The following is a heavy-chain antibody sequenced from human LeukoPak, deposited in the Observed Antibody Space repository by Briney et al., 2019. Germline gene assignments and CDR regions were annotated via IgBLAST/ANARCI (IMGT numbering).Heavy chain of an antibody. J-gene: IGHJ5*02. CDR1: GGSFSGYY. CDR2: INHSGST. V-gene: IGHV4-34*01. CDR3: ARHRRTYGSGSYHWFDP. D-gene: IGHD3-10*01. Sequence: SETLSLTCAVYGGSFSGYYWSWIRQPPGKGLEGIGEINHSGSTNYNPSLKSRVTISVDTSKNQFSLKLSSVTAADTAVYYCARHRRTYGSGSYHWFDPWGQGTLVTVSS.